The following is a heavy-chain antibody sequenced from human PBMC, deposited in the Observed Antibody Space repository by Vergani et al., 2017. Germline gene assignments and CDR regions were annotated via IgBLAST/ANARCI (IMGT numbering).Heavy chain of an antibody. V-gene: IGHV3-64D*06. Sequence: EVQLLESGGGLVQPGGSLRLSCAASGFTFSSYAMSWVRQAPGKGLEYVSAISSNGGSTYYADSVKGRFTISRDNSKNTLYLQMSSLRAEDTAVYYCVKDYYGDYVGFDYWGQGTLVTVSS. D-gene: IGHD4-17*01. CDR1: GFTFSSYA. CDR2: ISSNGGST. J-gene: IGHJ4*02. CDR3: VKDYYGDYVGFDY.